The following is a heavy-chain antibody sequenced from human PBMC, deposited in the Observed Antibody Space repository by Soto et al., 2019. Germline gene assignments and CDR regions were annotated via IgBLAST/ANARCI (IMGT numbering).Heavy chain of an antibody. CDR2: MNPNSGNT. D-gene: IGHD4-4*01. CDR1: GYTFTSYD. Sequence: GASVEVSCKASGYTFTSYDINWVRQATGQGLEWMGWMNPNSGNTGYAQKFQGRVTMTRNTSISTAYMELSSLRSEDTAVYYCASTSNYENYYYMDVWGKGTTVTVSS. V-gene: IGHV1-8*01. J-gene: IGHJ6*03. CDR3: ASTSNYENYYYMDV.